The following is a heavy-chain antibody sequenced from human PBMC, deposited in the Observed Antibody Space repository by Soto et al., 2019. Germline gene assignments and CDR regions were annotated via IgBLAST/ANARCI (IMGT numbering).Heavy chain of an antibody. CDR3: ASWLFLEWLSYGMDV. D-gene: IGHD3-3*01. Sequence: QVQLVQSGAEVKKPGSSVKVSCKASGGTFSSYAISWVRQAPGQGLEGMGGIIPIFGTANNAQKFQGRVTITADESTSTAYMELSSLRSEDTAVYYCASWLFLEWLSYGMDVWGQGTTVTVSS. CDR2: IIPIFGTA. CDR1: GGTFSSYA. J-gene: IGHJ6*02. V-gene: IGHV1-69*01.